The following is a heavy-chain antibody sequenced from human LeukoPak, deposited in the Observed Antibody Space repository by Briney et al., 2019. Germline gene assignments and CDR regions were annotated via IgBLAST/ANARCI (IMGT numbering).Heavy chain of an antibody. V-gene: IGHV6-1*01. Sequence: SQTLSLTCAISGDSVSSNSAAWNWIRQSPSRGLEWLGRTYYRSNWYYDYAVSVKSRITINPDTSKNQFSLQLNSVTPEDTAVYYCARHFDILTGYYPHFDYWGQGTLVTVSS. CDR1: GDSVSSNSAA. CDR2: TYYRSNWYY. CDR3: ARHFDILTGYYPHFDY. D-gene: IGHD3-9*01. J-gene: IGHJ4*02.